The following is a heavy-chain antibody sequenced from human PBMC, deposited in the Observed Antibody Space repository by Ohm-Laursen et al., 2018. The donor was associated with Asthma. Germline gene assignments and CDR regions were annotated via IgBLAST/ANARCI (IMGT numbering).Heavy chain of an antibody. CDR2: IYYSGST. CDR1: GGSVSSGSYY. Sequence: SETLSLTCAVSGGSVSSGSYYWSWIRQPPGKGLEWIGYIYYSGSTNYNPSLKSRVTISVDTSKNQFSLKLSSVTAADTAVYYCARSYYDSSGYDAFDIWGQGTMVTVSS. J-gene: IGHJ3*02. V-gene: IGHV4-61*01. CDR3: ARSYYDSSGYDAFDI. D-gene: IGHD3-22*01.